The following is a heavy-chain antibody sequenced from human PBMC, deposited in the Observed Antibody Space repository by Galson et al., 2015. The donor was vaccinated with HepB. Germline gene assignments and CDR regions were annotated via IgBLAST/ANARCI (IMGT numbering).Heavy chain of an antibody. D-gene: IGHD4-17*01. CDR1: GGSISSSSYY. CDR2: IYYSGST. CDR3: ARVYGDYGLPLGIFDY. Sequence: ETLSLTCTVSGGSISSSSYYWGWIRQPPGKGLEWIGSIYYSGSTYYNPSLKSRVTISVDTSKNQFSLKLSSVTAADTAVYYCARVYGDYGLPLGIFDYWGQGTLVTVSS. V-gene: IGHV4-39*01. J-gene: IGHJ4*02.